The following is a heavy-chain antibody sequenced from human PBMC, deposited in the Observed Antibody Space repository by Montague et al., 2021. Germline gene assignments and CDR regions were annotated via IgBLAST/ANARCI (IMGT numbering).Heavy chain of an antibody. D-gene: IGHD7-27*01. CDR3: GRDYWGSIDY. V-gene: IGHV4-59*02. CDR1: GGSVNGYD. CDR2: MRSSGSP. J-gene: IGHJ4*01. Sequence: SETLSLICSVSGGSVNGYDWSWIRQPPGKGLEWIGYMRSSGSPNYNPSFKSRLAISIDRSRNQFSPELSFVTAADTAIYFCGRDYWGSIDYWGHGILVTVSS.